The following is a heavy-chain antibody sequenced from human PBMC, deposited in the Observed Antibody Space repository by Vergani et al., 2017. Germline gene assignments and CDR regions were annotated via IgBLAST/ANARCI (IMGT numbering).Heavy chain of an antibody. V-gene: IGHV4-61*02. Sequence: QVQLQESGPGLVKPSQTLSLTCTVSGGSISSGSYYWSWIRQPAGKGLEWIGRIYTSGSTNYNPSLKSRVTISVDTSKNQSSLKLGSVTAAATAVYYCAGGGSYGNPIDYWGQGTLGTVSS. CDR1: GGSISSGSYY. J-gene: IGHJ4*02. CDR3: AGGGSYGNPIDY. CDR2: IYTSGST. D-gene: IGHD3-16*01.